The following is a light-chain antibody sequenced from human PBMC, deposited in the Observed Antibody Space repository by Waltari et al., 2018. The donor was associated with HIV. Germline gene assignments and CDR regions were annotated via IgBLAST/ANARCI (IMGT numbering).Light chain of an antibody. V-gene: IGKV3-15*01. Sequence: EVVMTQSPPALSVSPGERATLPCRASQSVSTNLAWYQQTSGQGPILLIYGASTSATGIPARFSGSGSGTEFTLTISSLQSEDFAVYFCQQYDHWPPITFGQGTRLEIK. CDR1: QSVSTN. CDR2: GAS. J-gene: IGKJ5*01. CDR3: QQYDHWPPIT.